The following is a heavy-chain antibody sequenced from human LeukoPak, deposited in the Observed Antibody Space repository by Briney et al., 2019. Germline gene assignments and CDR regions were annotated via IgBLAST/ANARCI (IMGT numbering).Heavy chain of an antibody. V-gene: IGHV4-59*01. Sequence: PSETLSLTCTVSGGSISSYYWSWIRQPPGKGLEWIGYIYYSGSTNYNPSLKSRVTISVDTSKNQFSLKLSSVTAADTAVYYCARDPYYYGSGSFPHNWGQGTLVTVSS. CDR3: ARDPYYYGSGSFPHN. D-gene: IGHD3-10*01. CDR1: GGSISSYY. CDR2: IYYSGST. J-gene: IGHJ4*02.